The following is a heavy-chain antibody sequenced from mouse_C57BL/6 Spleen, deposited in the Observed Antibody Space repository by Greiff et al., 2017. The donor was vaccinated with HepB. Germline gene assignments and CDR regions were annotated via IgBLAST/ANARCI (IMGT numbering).Heavy chain of an antibody. J-gene: IGHJ1*03. CDR3: ARLTRYFDV. Sequence: EVNVVASGGGLVKPGGSLKLSCAASGFTFSSYTMSWVRQTPEKRLGWVATISGGGGNTSYPDSVKGRFTISRDNATNTLYLQMSMLGSEDTALYYCARLTRYFDVWGTGTTVTVSS. CDR1: GFTFSSYT. V-gene: IGHV5-9*01. CDR2: ISGGGGNT.